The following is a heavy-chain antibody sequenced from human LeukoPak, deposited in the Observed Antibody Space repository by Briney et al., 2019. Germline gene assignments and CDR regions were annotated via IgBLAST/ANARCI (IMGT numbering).Heavy chain of an antibody. D-gene: IGHD6-19*01. CDR1: GFTFSRYS. Sequence: GGALRLSCGAPGFTFSRYSKNRGRPAPGKGVEGGLYSSSSSRTTYYADSVKGRFTISRDNAKNSLYLQMSSLRAEDTAVYYCARDLIAMTGTAHFDYWGQGTLVTVSS. CDR3: ARDLIAMTGTAHFDY. J-gene: IGHJ4*02. V-gene: IGHV3-48*04. CDR2: SSSSSRTT.